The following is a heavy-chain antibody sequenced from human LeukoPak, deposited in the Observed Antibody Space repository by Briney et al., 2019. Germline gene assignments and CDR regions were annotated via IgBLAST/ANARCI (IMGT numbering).Heavy chain of an antibody. J-gene: IGHJ4*02. Sequence: SETLSLTCAVYGGSYSGYYWSWIRQPPGKGLEWLGEINHSGSTNYNPSLKSRVTISVDTSKKQFSLKLSSVTAADTAVYYCVTYYFDSSGPKKNYWGQGTLVTVSS. D-gene: IGHD3-22*01. V-gene: IGHV4-34*01. CDR2: INHSGST. CDR3: VTYYFDSSGPKKNY. CDR1: GGSYSGYY.